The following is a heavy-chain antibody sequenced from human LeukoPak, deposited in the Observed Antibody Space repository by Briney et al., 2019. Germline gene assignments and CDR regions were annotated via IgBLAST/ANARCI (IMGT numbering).Heavy chain of an antibody. CDR3: AADGCGGDCTLAY. Sequence: SVRVSCKASGITSVRSAIQWVRQARGQPPEWIGWLVVGSGNTNYAQKFQDRVTITRDMSTSTAYMELSRLTSEDTAVYYCAADGCGGDCTLAYWGQGTLVSVSS. J-gene: IGHJ4*02. CDR1: GITSVRSA. D-gene: IGHD2-21*02. V-gene: IGHV1-58*02. CDR2: LVVGSGNT.